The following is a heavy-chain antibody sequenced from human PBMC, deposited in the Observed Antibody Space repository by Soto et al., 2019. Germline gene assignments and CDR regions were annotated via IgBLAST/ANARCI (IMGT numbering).Heavy chain of an antibody. CDR3: ASSFAVPGVIGY. Sequence: QVQLVQSGAEVKKPGASVKVSCKASGYTFTSYAMHWVRQAPGQRLEWMGWINAGNGNTKYSQKFQGRVTITRDTPASSAYMELSSLRSEGMAVYFCASSFAVPGVIGYWGQGTLVTVSS. D-gene: IGHD2-2*02. V-gene: IGHV1-3*01. J-gene: IGHJ4*02. CDR2: INAGNGNT. CDR1: GYTFTSYA.